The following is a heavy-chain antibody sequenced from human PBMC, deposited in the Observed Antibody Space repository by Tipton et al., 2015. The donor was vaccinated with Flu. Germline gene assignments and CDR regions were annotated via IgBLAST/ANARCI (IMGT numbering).Heavy chain of an antibody. CDR1: GYSFTSYW. D-gene: IGHD3-16*02. Sequence: QLVQSGAEVKEPGESLKIACEVSGYSFTSYWIGWVRQMPGKGLEWMGIIYPGDSDTRYSPSFQGHVTISADKSISTAYLQWGSLKASDTAMYFCARPQGKGVITEAFDFWGQGTMVTVSS. CDR2: IYPGDSDT. J-gene: IGHJ3*01. CDR3: ARPQGKGVITEAFDF. V-gene: IGHV5-51*01.